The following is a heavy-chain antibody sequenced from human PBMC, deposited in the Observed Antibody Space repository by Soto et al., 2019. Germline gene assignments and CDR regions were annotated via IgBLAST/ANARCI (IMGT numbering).Heavy chain of an antibody. CDR1: GYTFTSYG. CDR3: ARRQVDTAMDFFYYYYYGMDV. V-gene: IGHV1-18*01. D-gene: IGHD5-18*01. Sequence: EASVKVSCKASGYTFTSYGISWVRQAPGQGLEWMGWISAYNGNTNYAQKLQGRVTMTTDTSTSTAYMELRSLRSDDTAVYYCARRQVDTAMDFFYYYYYGMDVWGQGTTVTVSS. J-gene: IGHJ6*02. CDR2: ISAYNGNT.